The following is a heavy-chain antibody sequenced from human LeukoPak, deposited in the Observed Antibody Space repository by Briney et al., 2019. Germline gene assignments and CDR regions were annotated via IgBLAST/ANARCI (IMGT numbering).Heavy chain of an antibody. D-gene: IGHD6-13*01. CDR1: GGSFSGYY. Sequence: SETLSLTCAVYGGSFSGYYWSWIRQPPGKGLEWIGEINHSGSTNYNPSLKSRVTISVDTSKNQFSLKLSSVTAADTAVYYCARDPFSSSWYGAFDIWGQGTMVSVSS. CDR2: INHSGST. V-gene: IGHV4-34*01. J-gene: IGHJ3*02. CDR3: ARDPFSSSWYGAFDI.